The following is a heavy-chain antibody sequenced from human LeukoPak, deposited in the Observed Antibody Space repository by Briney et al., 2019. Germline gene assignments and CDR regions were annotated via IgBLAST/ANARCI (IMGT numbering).Heavy chain of an antibody. J-gene: IGHJ5*02. CDR2: INQSGST. CDR1: GGSFSGYY. CDR3: ARGRSYGSGRYWFDP. Sequence: SETLSLTCAVYGGSFSGYYWSWIRQPPGKGLEWIGKINQSGSTNYNPSLKSRVTTSVDTSKNQFSLKLRSVTAADTAVYYCARGRSYGSGRYWFDPWGQGALVTVSS. D-gene: IGHD3-10*01. V-gene: IGHV4-34*01.